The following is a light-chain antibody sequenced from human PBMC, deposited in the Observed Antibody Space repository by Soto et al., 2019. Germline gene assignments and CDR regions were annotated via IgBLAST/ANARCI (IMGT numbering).Light chain of an antibody. CDR2: AAS. J-gene: IGKJ4*01. V-gene: IGKV1-9*01. CDR1: QDISSF. CDR3: QQLNSYPPLT. Sequence: DIQLTQSPSFLSASVGDRVTITCRASQDISSFLAWYQQKPGKAPNLLIYAASTLQSGVPSRFSGSGSGTEFTLTISNLQPEDFAAYYCQQLNSYPPLTFGGGTKVEMK.